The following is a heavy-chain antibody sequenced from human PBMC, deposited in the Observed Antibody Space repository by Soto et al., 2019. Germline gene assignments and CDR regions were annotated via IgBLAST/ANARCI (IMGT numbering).Heavy chain of an antibody. CDR1: GFTFSSYA. J-gene: IGHJ4*02. Sequence: LRLSCAASGFTFSSYAMSWARQAPGKGLEWVSAISGSGGSTYYADSVKGRFTISRDNSKNTLYLQMNSLRAEDTAVYYCAKDGSYSGSLYYFDYWGQGTRVTVSS. CDR2: ISGSGGST. CDR3: AKDGSYSGSLYYFDY. V-gene: IGHV3-23*01. D-gene: IGHD1-26*01.